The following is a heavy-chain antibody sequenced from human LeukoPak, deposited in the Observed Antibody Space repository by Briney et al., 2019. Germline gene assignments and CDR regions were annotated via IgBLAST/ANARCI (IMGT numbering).Heavy chain of an antibody. D-gene: IGHD1-1*01. Sequence: GGSLRLSCATSGFTFDEHAMHWVRQVPGRGLEWVSLISGDGANEYYADSVKGRFTISRDNSRNSLFLQMNSLRTEDTALYFCAKRSGAQNNFDYWGQGVLVTVSS. CDR1: GFTFDEHA. V-gene: IGHV3-43*02. CDR2: ISGDGANE. CDR3: AKRSGAQNNFDY. J-gene: IGHJ4*02.